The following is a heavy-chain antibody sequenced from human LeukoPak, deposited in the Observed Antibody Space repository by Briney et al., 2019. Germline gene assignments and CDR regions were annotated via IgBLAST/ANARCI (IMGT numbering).Heavy chain of an antibody. CDR1: GGTFSSYA. CDR3: AREVGTDAFDI. V-gene: IGHV1-69*13. Sequence: GASVKVSCKASGGTFSSYAISWLRRAPGQGLEWMGGIIPIFGTANYAQKFQGRVTITADESTSTAYMELSSLRSEDTAVYYCAREVGTDAFDIWGQGTMVTVSS. D-gene: IGHD1-26*01. CDR2: IIPIFGTA. J-gene: IGHJ3*02.